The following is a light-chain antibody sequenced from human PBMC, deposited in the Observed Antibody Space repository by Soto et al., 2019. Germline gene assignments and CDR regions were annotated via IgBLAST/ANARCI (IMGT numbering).Light chain of an antibody. V-gene: IGLV1-44*01. Sequence: QSVLTQPPSASGTPGQRVTISCSGSSSNIGSNTVNWYQQLPGTAPKLLIYSNNQRPSGVPDRFSGSKSGTSASLAISGLQAEDEADYYCAAWDDRLNGPVFGGWTKLTVL. J-gene: IGLJ2*01. CDR2: SNN. CDR3: AAWDDRLNGPV. CDR1: SSNIGSNT.